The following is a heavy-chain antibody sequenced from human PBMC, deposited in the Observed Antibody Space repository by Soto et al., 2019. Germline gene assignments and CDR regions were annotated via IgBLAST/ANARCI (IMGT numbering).Heavy chain of an antibody. J-gene: IGHJ4*02. Sequence: TSETLSLTCTVSGGSISSGGYYWSWIRQHPGKGLEWIGYIYYSGSTYYNPSLKSRVTISVDTSKNQFSLKLSSVTAADTAVNYCARVGYDILTGYYYFDYWGQGTLVTVSS. CDR1: GGSISSGGYY. CDR3: ARVGYDILTGYYYFDY. V-gene: IGHV4-31*03. D-gene: IGHD3-9*01. CDR2: IYYSGST.